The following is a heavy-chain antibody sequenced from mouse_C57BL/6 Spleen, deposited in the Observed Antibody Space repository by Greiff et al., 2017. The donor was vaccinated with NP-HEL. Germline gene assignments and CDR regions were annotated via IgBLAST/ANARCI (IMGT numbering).Heavy chain of an antibody. V-gene: IGHV1-26*01. CDR2: INPNNGGT. Sequence: EVQLQQSGPELVKPGASVKISCKASGYTFTDYYMNWVKQSHGKSLEWIGDINPNNGGTSYNQKFKGKATLTVDKSSSTAYMELRSLTSEDSAVYYCAREIPYYYGSSYGYFDVWGTGTTVTVSS. CDR1: GYTFTDYY. CDR3: AREIPYYYGSSYGYFDV. J-gene: IGHJ1*03. D-gene: IGHD1-1*01.